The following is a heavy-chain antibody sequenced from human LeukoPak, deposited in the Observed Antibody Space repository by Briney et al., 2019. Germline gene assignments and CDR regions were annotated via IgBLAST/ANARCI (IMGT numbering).Heavy chain of an antibody. J-gene: IGHJ4*02. CDR3: ARDDWPFKVPRLPDY. D-gene: IGHD3-9*01. CDR2: INPSGGST. CDR1: GYTLTELS. Sequence: GASVKVSCKVSGYTLTELSMHWVRQAPGQGLEWMGIINPSGGSTSYAQKFQGRVTMTRDTSTSTVYMELSSLRSGDTAVYYCARDDWPFKVPRLPDYWGQGTLVTVSS. V-gene: IGHV1-46*01.